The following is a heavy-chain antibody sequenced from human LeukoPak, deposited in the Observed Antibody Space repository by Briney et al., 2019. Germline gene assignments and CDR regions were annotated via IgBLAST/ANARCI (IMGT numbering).Heavy chain of an antibody. J-gene: IGHJ4*02. V-gene: IGHV4-38-2*02. CDR1: GGSISSYY. CDR2: IHHSGST. CDR3: ARDQVRYYDSSGSTP. Sequence: SETLSLTCTVSGGSISSYYWSWIRQPPGKGLEWVGSIHHSGSTYYNPSLKSRVTISVDTSKNQFSLKLSSVTAADTAVYYCARDQVRYYDSSGSTPWGQGTLVTVSS. D-gene: IGHD3-22*01.